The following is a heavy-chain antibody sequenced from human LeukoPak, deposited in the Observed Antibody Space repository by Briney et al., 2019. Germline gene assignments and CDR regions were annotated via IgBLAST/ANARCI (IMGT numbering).Heavy chain of an antibody. CDR1: GYSFTNYW. V-gene: IGHV5-51*01. D-gene: IGHD6-13*01. J-gene: IGHJ4*02. Sequence: GESLKISCKASGYSFTNYWIGWVRQMPGKGLEWMGIVHPGDSDTKYSPSFQGQVTISADKSISTAYLQWSSLKASDTAMYYCARPSITYSSSWYGEFYFDYWGQGTLVTVSS. CDR3: ARPSITYSSSWYGEFYFDY. CDR2: VHPGDSDT.